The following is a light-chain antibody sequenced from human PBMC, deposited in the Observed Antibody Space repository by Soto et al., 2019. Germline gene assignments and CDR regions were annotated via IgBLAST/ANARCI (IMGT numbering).Light chain of an antibody. J-gene: IGLJ2*01. Sequence: QSALTQPASVSGSPGQSITITCTGTSSDIGVYNYVSWYQQHPGKAPKLVICEVSNRPSGVSSRFSGSKSGNTASLTISGLRTEDEADYYCCSYAIISTVVFGGGTKLTVL. CDR1: SSDIGVYNY. V-gene: IGLV2-14*01. CDR3: CSYAIISTVV. CDR2: EVS.